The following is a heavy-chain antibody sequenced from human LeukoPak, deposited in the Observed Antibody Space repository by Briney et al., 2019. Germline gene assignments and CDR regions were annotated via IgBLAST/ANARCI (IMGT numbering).Heavy chain of an antibody. J-gene: IGHJ4*02. Sequence: GGSLRLSCAASGFTFSSYSVIWARQAPGKGLEWVSYVSSSGTTTYYADSVKGRFTISRDNGKNLVSLQMNSLRDEDTAVYYCARANRDGNKRFLDWGQGTLVTVSS. CDR1: GFTFSSYS. CDR2: VSSSGTTT. CDR3: ARANRDGNKRFLD. D-gene: IGHD5-24*01. V-gene: IGHV3-48*02.